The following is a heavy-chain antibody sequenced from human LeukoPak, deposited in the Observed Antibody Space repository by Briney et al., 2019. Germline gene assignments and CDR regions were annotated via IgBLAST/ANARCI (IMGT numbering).Heavy chain of an antibody. CDR2: ISYDGSNK. CDR3: ARESKESYGSSFYF. Sequence: GGSLRLSCAASGFTFRNHGMHWVRQAPGKGLEWVAVISYDGSNKYYANSVKGRFTISRDNSKNTLYVQMDSLRAEDTAVYYCARESKESYGSSFYFWGQGTLVTVSS. V-gene: IGHV3-30*19. CDR1: GFTFRNHG. D-gene: IGHD3-10*01. J-gene: IGHJ4*02.